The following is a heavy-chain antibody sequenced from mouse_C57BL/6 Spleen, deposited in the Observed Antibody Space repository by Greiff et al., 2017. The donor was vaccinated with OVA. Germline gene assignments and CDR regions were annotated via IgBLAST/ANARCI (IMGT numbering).Heavy chain of an antibody. Sequence: VQLQQSGPELVKPGASVKISCKASGYTFTDYYMNWVKQSHGKSLEWIGDINPNNGGTSYNQKFKGKATLTVDKSSSTAYMELRSLTSEDSAVYYCASTVVANPFAYWGQGTLVTVSA. J-gene: IGHJ3*01. CDR2: INPNNGGT. CDR3: ASTVVANPFAY. CDR1: GYTFTDYY. D-gene: IGHD1-1*01. V-gene: IGHV1-26*01.